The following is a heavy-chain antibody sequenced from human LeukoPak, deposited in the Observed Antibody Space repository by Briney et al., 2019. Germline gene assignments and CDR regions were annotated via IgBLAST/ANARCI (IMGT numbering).Heavy chain of an antibody. CDR3: ARVSSDNLDY. D-gene: IGHD1-14*01. V-gene: IGHV4-4*02. CDR1: GGSISSSNW. CDR2: IYHSGST. Sequence: SETLSLTCAVSGGSISSSNWWSWVRQPPGMGLEWIGEIYHSGSTNYNLSLTSRVTISVDKSKNQFSLKLSSVTAADTAVYYCARVSSDNLDYWGPGNPGHRLL. J-gene: IGHJ4*02.